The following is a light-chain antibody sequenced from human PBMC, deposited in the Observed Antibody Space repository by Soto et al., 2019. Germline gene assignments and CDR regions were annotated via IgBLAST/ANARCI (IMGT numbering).Light chain of an antibody. Sequence: FVLTQSPGTLSLSPGERATLSCRASQTIVHRYLAWYQQKPGQAPRLLIYGASSRATGIRDRFSGSGSGTDFTLTISRLEPEDSAVYYCQQYSSHIYTFGQGTKLEIK. CDR1: QTIVHRY. CDR3: QQYSSHIYT. J-gene: IGKJ2*01. CDR2: GAS. V-gene: IGKV3-20*01.